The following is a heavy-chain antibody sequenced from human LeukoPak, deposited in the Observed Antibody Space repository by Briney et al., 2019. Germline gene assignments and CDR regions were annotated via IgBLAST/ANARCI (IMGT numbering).Heavy chain of an antibody. CDR1: GFTFSTYV. V-gene: IGHV3-23*01. Sequence: GGSLRLSCAGSGFTFSTYVMSWVRQAPGKGLEWVSGISGSGDNTCYADSVKGRFTISRDNSKNTLYLQMNSLRAEDTAVYYCAKGSGYGTDFDYWGQGTLVSVSS. CDR2: ISGSGDNT. CDR3: AKGSGYGTDFDY. D-gene: IGHD5-12*01. J-gene: IGHJ4*02.